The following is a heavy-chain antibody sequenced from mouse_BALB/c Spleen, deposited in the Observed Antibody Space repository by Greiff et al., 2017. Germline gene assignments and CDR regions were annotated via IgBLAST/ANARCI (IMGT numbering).Heavy chain of an antibody. CDR1: GFTFSSYT. Sequence: EVQLVESGGGLVKPGGSLKLSCAASGFTFSSYTMSWVRQTPEKRLEWVATISSGGSYTYYPDSVKGRFTISRDNAKNTLYLQMSSLKSEDTAMYYCTRDMGTARATFFDYWGQGTTRTVSS. CDR2: ISSGGSYT. V-gene: IGHV5-6-4*01. D-gene: IGHD3-2*01. J-gene: IGHJ2*01. CDR3: TRDMGTARATFFDY.